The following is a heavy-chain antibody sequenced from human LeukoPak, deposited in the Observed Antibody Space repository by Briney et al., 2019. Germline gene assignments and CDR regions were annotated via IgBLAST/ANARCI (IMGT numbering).Heavy chain of an antibody. D-gene: IGHD3-22*01. J-gene: IGHJ4*02. CDR1: GYTFINYG. CDR3: ARGGVSSAYVDY. CDR2: ISGYNDNT. Sequence: ASVTVSCKASGYTFINYGITWVRQAPGQGPEWMGWISGYNDNTNYAQNLQGRVTMSADTSTNTTYMELRGLRFDDTAVYYCARGGVSSAYVDYWGQGTLVSVSS. V-gene: IGHV1-18*04.